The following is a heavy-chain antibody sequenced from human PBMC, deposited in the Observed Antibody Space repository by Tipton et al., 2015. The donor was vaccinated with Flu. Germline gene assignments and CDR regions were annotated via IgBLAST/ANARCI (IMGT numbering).Heavy chain of an antibody. CDR2: MHHNGAT. CDR1: GYSISDDYD. J-gene: IGHJ4*02. V-gene: IGHV4-38-2*01. CDR3: ARVSPRRITAIAVTMVPEGYFDS. Sequence: PGLVKPSETLSLTCDVSGYSISDDYDWGWIRQPPEKGLEWIGSMHHNGATYYNPSLKSRVTMSVDTSMNQVSLRLSSVTAADTAVYYCARVSPRRITAIAVTMVPEGYFDSWGQGTLVTVSS. D-gene: IGHD3-10*01.